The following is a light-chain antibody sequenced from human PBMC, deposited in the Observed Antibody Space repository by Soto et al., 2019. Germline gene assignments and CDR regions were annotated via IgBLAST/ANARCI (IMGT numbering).Light chain of an antibody. Sequence: EIVLTQSPGTLSLSPGERATLSCRASQDISGSYLAWYQHKPGQAPRLLISGTRSRATGVPDRFSGSWSGTDFTLTISRLEPEDFAVYYCQHYGSSPCTFGQGTRVEI. V-gene: IGKV3-20*01. CDR2: GTR. CDR1: QDISGSY. J-gene: IGKJ1*01. CDR3: QHYGSSPCT.